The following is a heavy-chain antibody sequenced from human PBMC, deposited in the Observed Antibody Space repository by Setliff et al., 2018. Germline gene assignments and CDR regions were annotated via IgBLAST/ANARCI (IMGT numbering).Heavy chain of an antibody. D-gene: IGHD3-22*01. CDR2: INPGNGNT. CDR3: ARDKGYDSSGYYFYYYYYMDV. V-gene: IGHV1-3*01. CDR1: GYTFISYG. Sequence: ASVKVSCKTSGYTFISYGINWVRQAPGQGLEWMGWINPGNGNTKYSQKFQGRVTITRDTSASTAYMELSSLRSEDTAVYYCARDKGYDSSGYYFYYYYYMDVWGKGTTVTVSS. J-gene: IGHJ6*03.